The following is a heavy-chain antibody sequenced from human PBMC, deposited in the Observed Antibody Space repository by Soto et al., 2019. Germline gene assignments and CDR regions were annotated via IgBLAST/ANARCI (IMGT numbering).Heavy chain of an antibody. J-gene: IGHJ4*02. D-gene: IGHD5-18*01. CDR3: ARVLGGTAMAQYYFDY. Sequence: QVQLQESGPGLVKPSETLSLTCTVSGGSVSSGSYYWSWIRQPPGKGLEWIGYIYYSGSTNYNPSLKSRVTISVDTSKNQFSLKLSSVTAADTAVYYCARVLGGTAMAQYYFDYWGQGTLVTVSS. V-gene: IGHV4-61*01. CDR2: IYYSGST. CDR1: GGSVSSGSYY.